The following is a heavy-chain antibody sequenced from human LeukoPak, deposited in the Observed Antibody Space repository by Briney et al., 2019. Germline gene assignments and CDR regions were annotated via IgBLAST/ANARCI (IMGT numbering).Heavy chain of an antibody. D-gene: IGHD1-14*01. Sequence: GESLKISCKGSGYSFTSYWIGWVRQMPGKGLEWMGIIYPGDSDTRYSPSFQGQVTISADKSISTAYLQWGSLKASDTAMYYCARLPADATPYQYYYYYGMDVWGQGTTVTVSS. V-gene: IGHV5-51*01. CDR2: IYPGDSDT. J-gene: IGHJ6*02. CDR3: ARLPADATPYQYYYYYGMDV. CDR1: GYSFTSYW.